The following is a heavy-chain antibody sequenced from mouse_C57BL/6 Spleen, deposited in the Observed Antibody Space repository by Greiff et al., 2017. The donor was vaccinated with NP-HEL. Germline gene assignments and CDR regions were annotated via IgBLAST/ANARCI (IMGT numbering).Heavy chain of an antibody. CDR3: ARALGGYFDY. Sequence: EVQLQQSGPGLVKPSQSLSLTCSVTGYSITSGYYWNWIRQFPGNKLEWMGYISYDGSNNYNPSLKNLISITRDTSKNQFFLKLNSVTTEDTATYYCARALGGYFDYWGQGTTLTVSS. CDR1: GYSITSGYY. CDR2: ISYDGSN. V-gene: IGHV3-6*01. J-gene: IGHJ2*01. D-gene: IGHD4-1*01.